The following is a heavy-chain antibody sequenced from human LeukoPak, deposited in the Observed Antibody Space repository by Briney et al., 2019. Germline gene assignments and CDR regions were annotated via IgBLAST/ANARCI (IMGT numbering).Heavy chain of an antibody. CDR1: VGTFSTYA. CDR3: AREYYYDSSGSFDY. Sequence: SLKVSSTASVGTFSTYAISWVRHAPGQELEWMGGIIPIFGTANYAQKFQGRVTITADESTSTAYMELSSLRSEDTAVYYCAREYYYDSSGSFDYWGQGTLVTVSS. J-gene: IGHJ4*02. D-gene: IGHD3-22*01. CDR2: IIPIFGTA. V-gene: IGHV1-69*13.